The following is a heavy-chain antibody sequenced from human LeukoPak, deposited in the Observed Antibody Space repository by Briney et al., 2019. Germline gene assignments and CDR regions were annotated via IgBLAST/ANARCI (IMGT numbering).Heavy chain of an antibody. CDR2: ISAYNGNT. V-gene: IGHV1-18*01. CDR3: ARVPPGDYVWDWYFDL. Sequence: ASVKVSCKASGYTFTSYGISWVRQAPGQGREWMGWISAYNGNTNYAQKLQGRVTMTTDTSTSTAYMELRSLRSDDTDVYYCARVPPGDYVWDWYFDLWGRGALVTVSS. J-gene: IGHJ2*01. CDR1: GYTFTSYG. D-gene: IGHD4-17*01.